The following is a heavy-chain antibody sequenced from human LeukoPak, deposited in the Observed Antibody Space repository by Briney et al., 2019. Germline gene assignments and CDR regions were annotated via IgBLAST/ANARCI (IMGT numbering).Heavy chain of an antibody. CDR2: IRGSGGST. Sequence: TGGSLRLSCAVSGITLSNYGMSWVRQAPGKGLEWVAGIRGSGGSTHYADSVEGRLTIPRDNRKHTVSLQMNTQRPEDTCVFLCAKRGVVIRVILVGFHKEAYYFDSWGQGALVTV. CDR1: GITLSNYG. V-gene: IGHV3-23*01. J-gene: IGHJ4*02. D-gene: IGHD3-22*01. CDR3: AKRGVVIRVILVGFHKEAYYFDS.